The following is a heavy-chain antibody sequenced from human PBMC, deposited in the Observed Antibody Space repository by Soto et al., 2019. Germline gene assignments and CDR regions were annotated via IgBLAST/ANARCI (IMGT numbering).Heavy chain of an antibody. CDR3: ARDRLVAATSAPPYYYFGMDV. V-gene: IGHV3-21*01. CDR1: GFTFSRYS. CDR2: ISSSSSYT. Sequence: LRLCCAASGFTFSRYSMNWVRQAPGKGLEWVSSISSSSSYTYYADSVKGRFTISRDNAKNSLYLQMNSLRAEDTAVYYCARDRLVAATSAPPYYYFGMDVWGQGTTVTVSS. D-gene: IGHD2-15*01. J-gene: IGHJ6*02.